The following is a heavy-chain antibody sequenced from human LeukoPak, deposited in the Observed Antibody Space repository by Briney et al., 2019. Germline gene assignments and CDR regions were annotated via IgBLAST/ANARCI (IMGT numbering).Heavy chain of an antibody. CDR1: GDTITSNG. D-gene: IGHD3-22*01. CDR3: ARDPNYAGSSDYIWDV. J-gene: IGHJ6*04. V-gene: IGHV1-18*01. CDR2: ISAYNGNT. Sequence: ASVKVSCKPSGDTITSNGISWVRQAPGQGLEWMGWISAYNGNTNYAQKLQGRVTMTTDTSTSTAYMELRSLRSDDTAVYYCARDPNYAGSSDYIWDVWGEGTTVTVSS.